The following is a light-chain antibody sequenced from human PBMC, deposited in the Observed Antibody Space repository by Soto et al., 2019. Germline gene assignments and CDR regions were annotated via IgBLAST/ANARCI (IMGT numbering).Light chain of an antibody. Sequence: QSALTQPASVSGSPGQSITISCTGTSSDVGGYHYVSWYQQHPGKAPKLMIYDVRNRPSGVSNRFSGSKSGNTASLTISGLQAEDEADYYCSSYTSSSTSVVFGGGTKLTVL. CDR1: SSDVGGYHY. CDR3: SSYTSSSTSVV. J-gene: IGLJ2*01. V-gene: IGLV2-14*01. CDR2: DVR.